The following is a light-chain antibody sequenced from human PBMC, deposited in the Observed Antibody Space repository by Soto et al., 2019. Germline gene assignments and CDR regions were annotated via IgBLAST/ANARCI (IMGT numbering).Light chain of an antibody. J-gene: IGKJ4*01. V-gene: IGKV4-1*01. CDR3: QQYYDSPLT. CDR2: WAS. CDR1: QMVLYSSNNYNY. Sequence: DIVQTQSPDSLAMSQGETATINSRSSQMVLYSSNNYNYLAWYQQKPGQPPKLLITWASTRERGVSGRFSGSGFATDFTLTISSLRSEDVAVYYCQQYYDSPLTFGGGTKVDIK.